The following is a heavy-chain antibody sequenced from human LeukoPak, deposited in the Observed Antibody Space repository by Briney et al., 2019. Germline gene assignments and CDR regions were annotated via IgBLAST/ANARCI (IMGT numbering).Heavy chain of an antibody. J-gene: IGHJ4*02. CDR2: IRYDGSNK. Sequence: GGSLRLSCAASGFTFSSYGMHWVRQAPGKGLEWVAFIRYDGSNKYYADSVKGRFTISRDNSKNTLYLQMNSLRAEDTAVYYCAKFDYGDYPFFDYWGQGTLVTVSS. V-gene: IGHV3-30*02. D-gene: IGHD4-17*01. CDR1: GFTFSSYG. CDR3: AKFDYGDYPFFDY.